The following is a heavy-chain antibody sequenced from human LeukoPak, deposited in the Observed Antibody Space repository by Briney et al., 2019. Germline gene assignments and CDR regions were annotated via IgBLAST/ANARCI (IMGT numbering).Heavy chain of an antibody. CDR1: GFTFSSYS. V-gene: IGHV3-21*04. J-gene: IGHJ4*02. CDR2: ISSSSSYI. Sequence: PGGSLRLSCAASGFTFSSYSMNWVRQAPGKGLEWVSSISSSSSYIYYADSVKGRFTISRDNSKNTLYLQMNSLRAEDTAVYYCAKGPYYDFWSGYSDWWGQGTLVTVSS. D-gene: IGHD3-3*01. CDR3: AKGPYYDFWSGYSDW.